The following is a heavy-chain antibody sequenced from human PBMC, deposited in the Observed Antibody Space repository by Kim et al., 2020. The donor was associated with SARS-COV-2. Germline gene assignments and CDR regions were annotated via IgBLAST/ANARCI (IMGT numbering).Heavy chain of an antibody. CDR3: ARVRRGSSGWYYFDY. D-gene: IGHD6-19*01. CDR2: ISSRGDST. V-gene: IGHV3-23*01. J-gene: IGHJ4*02. CDR1: GFTFSNYA. Sequence: GGSLRLSCAASGFTFSNYAMSWVRQAPGKGLEWVSAISSRGDSTYFADSVKGRFTISRDDSKNTVYLQVNGLRAEDTAVYYCARVRRGSSGWYYFDYWGQGTLVTVSS.